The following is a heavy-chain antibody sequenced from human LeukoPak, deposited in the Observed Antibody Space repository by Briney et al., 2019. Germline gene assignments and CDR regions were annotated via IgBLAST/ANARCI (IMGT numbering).Heavy chain of an antibody. CDR1: RFTFSNYW. CDR2: INQGGSEK. J-gene: IGHJ2*01. V-gene: IGHV3-7*01. CDR3: ARVDSYWYFNL. Sequence: GGSLRLSCAVSRFTFSNYWMTWVRQAPGKGRAWGANINQGGSEKYDVDSVKGRFTTSRDNAKNPLYLQVNSLRVEDTAVYYCARVDSYWYFNLWGRGTLVTVSS.